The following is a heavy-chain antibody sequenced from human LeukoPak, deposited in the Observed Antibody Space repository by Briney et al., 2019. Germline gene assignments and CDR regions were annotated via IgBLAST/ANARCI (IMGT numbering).Heavy chain of an antibody. D-gene: IGHD6-13*01. CDR1: GGTFSSYA. Sequence: SGKVSCKASGGTFSSYAISWVRQAPGQGLEWMGRIIPILGIANYAQKFQGRVTITADKSTSTAYMELSSLRSEDTAVYYCARDQRSSSHTGYYYYGMDVWGQGTTVTVSS. CDR3: ARDQRSSSHTGYYYYGMDV. J-gene: IGHJ6*02. CDR2: IIPILGIA. V-gene: IGHV1-69*04.